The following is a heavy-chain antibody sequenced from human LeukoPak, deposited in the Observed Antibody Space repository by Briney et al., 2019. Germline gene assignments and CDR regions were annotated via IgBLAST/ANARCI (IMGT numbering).Heavy chain of an antibody. J-gene: IGHJ4*02. CDR3: ASGITIFGVVRGPAY. Sequence: PSETLSLTCTVSGGSISSYYWSWIRQPAGKGLEWIGRIYTSGRTNYNPSLKSRVTISVDTSKNQFSLKLSSVTAADTAVYYCASGITIFGVVRGPAYWGQGTLVTVSS. D-gene: IGHD3-3*01. CDR2: IYTSGRT. CDR1: GGSISSYY. V-gene: IGHV4-4*07.